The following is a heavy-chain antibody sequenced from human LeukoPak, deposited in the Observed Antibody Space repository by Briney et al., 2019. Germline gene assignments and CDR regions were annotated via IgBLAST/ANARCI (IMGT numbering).Heavy chain of an antibody. CDR3: ARVNGMYGMDV. CDR1: GGSISSSSYY. D-gene: IGHD2-8*01. Sequence: SETLSLTCTVSGGSISSSSYYWGWIRQPPGKGLEWIGSIYYSGSTYYNPSLKSRVTISVDTSKNQFSLKLSSATAADTAVYYCARVNGMYGMDVWGQGTTVTVSS. V-gene: IGHV4-39*01. J-gene: IGHJ6*02. CDR2: IYYSGST.